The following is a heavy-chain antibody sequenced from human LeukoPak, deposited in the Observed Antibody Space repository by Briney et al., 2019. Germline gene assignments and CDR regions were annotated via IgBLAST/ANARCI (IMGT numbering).Heavy chain of an antibody. CDR1: CGSIISSGYY. Sequence: SETLSLTCTVSCGSIISSGYYWGWIRQPPGKGLEWIGNIYYSGTTYYNPSLKSRVTISVDTSKNQFSLKLSSVTAADTAVYYCASRKLGNDYWGQGTLVTVSS. D-gene: IGHD7-27*01. J-gene: IGHJ4*02. CDR3: ASRKLGNDY. V-gene: IGHV4-39*07. CDR2: IYYSGTT.